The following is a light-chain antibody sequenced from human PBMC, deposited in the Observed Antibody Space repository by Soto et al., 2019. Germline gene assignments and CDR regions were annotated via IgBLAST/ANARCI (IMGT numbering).Light chain of an antibody. V-gene: IGKV1-39*01. Sequence: DIQMTQSPSSLSASVGDRVTITCRASQSIRSYLNWYQQKPGKAPNLLIYATSSLQSGVPSRFSGSGSGTDFTLTISSLQPEDFATYYCQQSLNTPQTFGQGTKVDIK. J-gene: IGKJ1*01. CDR2: ATS. CDR1: QSIRSY. CDR3: QQSLNTPQT.